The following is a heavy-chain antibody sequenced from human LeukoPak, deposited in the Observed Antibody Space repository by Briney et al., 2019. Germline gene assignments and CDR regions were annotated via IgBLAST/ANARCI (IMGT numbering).Heavy chain of an antibody. D-gene: IGHD2-15*01. CDR3: ARGGRMVVVVASGRGYNWFDP. CDR2: INHSGST. CDR1: GGSFSGYY. J-gene: IGHJ5*02. Sequence: SETLSLTCAVYGGSFSGYYWSWIRQPPGKGLEWIGEINHSGSTNYNPSLKSRVTISVDTSKNQFSLKLSSVTAADTAVYYCARGGRMVVVVASGRGYNWFDPWGQGTLVTVSS. V-gene: IGHV4-34*01.